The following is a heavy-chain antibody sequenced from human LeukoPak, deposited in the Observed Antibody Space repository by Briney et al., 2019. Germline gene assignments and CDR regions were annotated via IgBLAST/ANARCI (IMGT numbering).Heavy chain of an antibody. J-gene: IGHJ4*02. D-gene: IGHD2-21*02. Sequence: SETLSLTCTVSGYSISSGYYWGWIRLPPGKGLEWIGSIYHSGSTYYNPSLKSRVTISVDTSKNQFSLKLSSVTAADTAVYYCARGGVVTAIRVQYYFDYWGQGTLVTVSS. CDR3: ARGGVVTAIRVQYYFDY. CDR1: GYSISSGYY. CDR2: IYHSGST. V-gene: IGHV4-38-2*02.